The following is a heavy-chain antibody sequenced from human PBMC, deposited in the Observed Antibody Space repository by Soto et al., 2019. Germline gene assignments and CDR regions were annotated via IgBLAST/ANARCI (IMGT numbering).Heavy chain of an antibody. CDR3: ARRTNYGDYSFDY. CDR1: GGSISTDSHY. D-gene: IGHD4-17*01. Sequence: QLQLQESGPGLVKPSDTLSLTCTVSGGSISTDSHYWGWISQPPGKGLEWIGSVYYAGSTYKNPSLHSRVTISVDTSKNHFSLKLNSVTAADTAVYYCARRTNYGDYSFDYWGQGTLVTVFS. J-gene: IGHJ4*02. CDR2: VYYAGST. V-gene: IGHV4-39*02.